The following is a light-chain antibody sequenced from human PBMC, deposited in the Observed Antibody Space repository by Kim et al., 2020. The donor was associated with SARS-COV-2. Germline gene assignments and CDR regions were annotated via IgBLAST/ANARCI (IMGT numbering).Light chain of an antibody. CDR3: HQRSNWPFLT. V-gene: IGKV3-11*01. CDR1: QSVSSY. J-gene: IGKJ4*01. Sequence: EIVLTQSPATLSLSPGERATLSCRASQSVSSYLAWYQQKPGQAPRLLIYDASNRATGIPARFSGSGSGTDFTLTISSLEPEDFAVYYCHQRSNWPFLTFGGGTKVEI. CDR2: DAS.